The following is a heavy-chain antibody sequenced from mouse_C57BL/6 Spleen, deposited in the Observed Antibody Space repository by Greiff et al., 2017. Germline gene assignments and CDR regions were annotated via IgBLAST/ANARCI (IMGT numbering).Heavy chain of an antibody. D-gene: IGHD4-1*01. CDR2: ISSGSSTI. CDR1: GFTFSDYG. CDR3: ARPELGRGYFDV. Sequence: EVKLVESGGGLVKPGGSLKLSCAASGFTFSDYGMHWVRQAPEKGLEWVAYISSGSSTIYYAATVKGRFTISRDNAKNTLFLQRTSLRSEDTAMYYCARPELGRGYFDVWGTGTTVTVSS. V-gene: IGHV5-17*01. J-gene: IGHJ1*03.